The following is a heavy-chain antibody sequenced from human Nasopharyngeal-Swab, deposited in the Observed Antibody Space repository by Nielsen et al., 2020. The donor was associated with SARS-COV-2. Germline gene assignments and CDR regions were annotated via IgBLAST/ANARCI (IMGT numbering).Heavy chain of an antibody. D-gene: IGHD3-9*01. V-gene: IGHV1-46*01. CDR1: VYTFTSYY. Sequence: ASVTVSCQASVYTFTSYYMHWVRQAPGQGLEWMGIINPSGCSTSYAQKFQGRVTMTRDTSTSTVYMELSSLRSEDTAVYYCARGFLGYYDILTGYYPSDYWGQGTLVTVSS. J-gene: IGHJ4*02. CDR3: ARGFLGYYDILTGYYPSDY. CDR2: INPSGCST.